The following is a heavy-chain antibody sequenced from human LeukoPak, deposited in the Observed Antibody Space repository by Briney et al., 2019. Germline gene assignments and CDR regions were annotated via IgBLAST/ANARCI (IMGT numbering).Heavy chain of an antibody. CDR1: GFTFSSYW. Sequence: PGGSLRLSCAASGFTFSSYWMHWVRQAPGKGLVWVSRINTDGSSTTYADSVKGRFTISRDNAKNTLYLQMNSLRADDTAVYYCAKGLMGATPYYFDNWGQGTLVTVSS. J-gene: IGHJ4*02. CDR3: AKGLMGATPYYFDN. CDR2: INTDGSST. V-gene: IGHV3-74*01. D-gene: IGHD1-26*01.